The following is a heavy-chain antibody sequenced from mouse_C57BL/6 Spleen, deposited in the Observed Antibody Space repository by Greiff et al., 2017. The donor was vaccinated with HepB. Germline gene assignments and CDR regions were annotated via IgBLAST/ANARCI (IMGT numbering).Heavy chain of an antibody. CDR3: ARDSNYVGYFDV. CDR1: GYTFTSYG. Sequence: VQLQQSGAELARPGASVKLSCKASGYTFTSYGISWVKQRTGQGLEWIGEIYPRSGNTYYNEKFKGKATLTADKSSSTAYMELRSLTSEDSAVYFCARDSNYVGYFDVWGTGTTVTVSS. D-gene: IGHD2-5*01. J-gene: IGHJ1*03. CDR2: IYPRSGNT. V-gene: IGHV1-81*01.